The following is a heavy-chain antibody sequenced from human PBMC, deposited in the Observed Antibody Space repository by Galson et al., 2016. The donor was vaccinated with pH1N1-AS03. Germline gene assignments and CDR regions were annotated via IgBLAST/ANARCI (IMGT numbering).Heavy chain of an antibody. CDR3: AREGFRRRLLLPGAFDV. J-gene: IGHJ3*01. Sequence: SVKVSCKVSGYTFTAYGVSWVRQAPGRGLQWMGWISTHNGDTNYAQNFHGRVTLTTDTSTSTVYLELRSLQSDDTAGYYCAREGFRRRLLLPGAFDVWGQGTMLTVSS. CDR1: GYTFTAYG. D-gene: IGHD3-22*01. V-gene: IGHV1-18*01. CDR2: ISTHNGDT.